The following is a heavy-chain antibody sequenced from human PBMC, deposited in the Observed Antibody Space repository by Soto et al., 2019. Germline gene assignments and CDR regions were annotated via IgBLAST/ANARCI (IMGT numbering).Heavy chain of an antibody. V-gene: IGHV3-30-3*01. J-gene: IGHJ6*02. D-gene: IGHD2-15*01. CDR2: ISYDGSNK. CDR1: GFTFSSYA. Sequence: GGSLRLSCAASGFTFSSYAMHWVRQAPGKGLEWVAVISYDGSNKYYADSVKGRFTISRDNSKNTLYLQMNSLRAEDTAVYYCARELVVVAANGEYYYGMDVWGQGTTVTVSS. CDR3: ARELVVVAANGEYYYGMDV.